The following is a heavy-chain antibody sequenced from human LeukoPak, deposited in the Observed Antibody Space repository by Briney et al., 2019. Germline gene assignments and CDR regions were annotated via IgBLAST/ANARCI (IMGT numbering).Heavy chain of an antibody. D-gene: IGHD6-13*01. CDR2: IRYDGSNK. V-gene: IGHV3-30*02. J-gene: IGHJ4*02. CDR1: GFTFSTNG. Sequence: GGSLRLSCAASGFTFSTNGMHWVRQAPGKGLEWVAFIRYDGSNKYYADSVKGRFTISRDNSKNTLYLQMNSRRAEDTAVYYCAKDQPYSSSWYSFDYWGQGTLVTVSS. CDR3: AKDQPYSSSWYSFDY.